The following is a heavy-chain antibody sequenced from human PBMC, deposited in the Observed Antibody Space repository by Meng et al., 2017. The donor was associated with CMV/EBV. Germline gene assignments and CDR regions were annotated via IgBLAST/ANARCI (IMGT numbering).Heavy chain of an antibody. CDR1: GYTFTSYD. J-gene: IGHJ5*02. V-gene: IGHV1-8*03. D-gene: IGHD3-3*01. CDR2: MNPNSGNT. Sequence: ASVKVSCKASGYTFTSYDINWVRQATGQGLEWMGWMNPNSGNTGYAQKFQGRVTITRNTSISTAYMELSSLRSEDTAVYYCARVGIYYDFWSGYTIHPPNWFDPWGQGTLVTVSS. CDR3: ARVGIYYDFWSGYTIHPPNWFDP.